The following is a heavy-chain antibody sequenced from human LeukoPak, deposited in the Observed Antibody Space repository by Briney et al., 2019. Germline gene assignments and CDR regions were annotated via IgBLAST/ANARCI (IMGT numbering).Heavy chain of an antibody. CDR2: IHTNTGNP. V-gene: IGHV7-4-1*02. D-gene: IGHD3-10*01. J-gene: IGHJ3*02. Sequence: ASVKVSCKASGYTFTDYAIHWVRQAPGQGLEWMGWIHTNTGNPTYAQGFTGRFVFSLDTSVRTAYLQINSLEAEDTAVYYCARKSSSDAFDIWGQGTMVTVSS. CDR3: ARKSSSDAFDI. CDR1: GYTFTDYA.